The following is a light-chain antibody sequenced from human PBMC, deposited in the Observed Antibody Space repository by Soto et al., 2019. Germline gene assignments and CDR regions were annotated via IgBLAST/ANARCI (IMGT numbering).Light chain of an antibody. CDR2: EDN. CDR3: GTWDSSLSVGV. V-gene: IGLV1-51*01. J-gene: IGLJ2*01. Sequence: QSVLTQPPSVSAAPGQKVTISCSGSSSNIGNNYVSWYQQVPGTAPILLIYEDNKRPSGIPDRFSGSKSGTSATLGITGLQTGDEADYYCGTWDSSLSVGVFGGGTKVTV. CDR1: SSNIGNNY.